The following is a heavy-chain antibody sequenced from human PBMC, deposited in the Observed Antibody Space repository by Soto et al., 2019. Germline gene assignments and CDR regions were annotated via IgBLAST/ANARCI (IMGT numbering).Heavy chain of an antibody. J-gene: IGHJ4*02. CDR2: LSYSGGST. CDR1: GFTFSSYA. CDR3: AKCKNNLENFDY. D-gene: IGHD1-20*01. Sequence: EVQLLESGGGLVQPGGSLRLSCAASGFTFSSYAMSWVRQAPGKGLEWVSGLSYSGGSTYYADSVKGRFAISRDNSKNTLYLQMNSLRAEDTAVYYCAKCKNNLENFDYWGQGTLVTVSS. V-gene: IGHV3-23*01.